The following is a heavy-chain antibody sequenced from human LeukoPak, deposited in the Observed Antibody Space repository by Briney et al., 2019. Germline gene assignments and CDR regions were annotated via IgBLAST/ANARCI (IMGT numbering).Heavy chain of an antibody. CDR1: GYTFTSYG. CDR3: ARVLPYYYDSSGDNFDY. CDR2: ISAYNGNT. J-gene: IGHJ4*02. Sequence: ASVKVSCKASGYTFTSYGISWARQAPGQGLEWMGWISAYNGNTNYAQKLQGRVTMTTDTSTSTAYMELRSLRSDDTAVYYCARVLPYYYDSSGDNFDYWGQGTLVTVSS. V-gene: IGHV1-18*01. D-gene: IGHD3-22*01.